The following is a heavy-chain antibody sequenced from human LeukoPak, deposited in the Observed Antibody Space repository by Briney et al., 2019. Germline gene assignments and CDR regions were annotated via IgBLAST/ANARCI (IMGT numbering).Heavy chain of an antibody. Sequence: PSEILSLTCTVSGGSISSYYWSWIRQPPGKGLEWIGYIYYSGSTNYNPSLKSRVTISVDTSKNQFSLKLSSVTAADTAVYYCASSPSVGATHPDAFDIWGQGTMVTVSS. CDR2: IYYSGST. CDR3: ASSPSVGATHPDAFDI. J-gene: IGHJ3*02. V-gene: IGHV4-59*01. D-gene: IGHD1-26*01. CDR1: GGSISSYY.